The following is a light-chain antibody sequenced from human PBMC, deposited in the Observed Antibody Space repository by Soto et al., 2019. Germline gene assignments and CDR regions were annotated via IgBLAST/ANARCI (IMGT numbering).Light chain of an antibody. CDR3: QQRSNWPPT. CDR2: DAS. Sequence: EIVLTQSPATLSLSPGERATLSCRASQSVSSYLAWYQQKPGQAPRLLIYDASNRATGIPVRFSGSGSGTEFTLTISSLEPEDFAVYYCQQRSNWPPTFGQGTKVEIK. J-gene: IGKJ1*01. CDR1: QSVSSY. V-gene: IGKV3-11*01.